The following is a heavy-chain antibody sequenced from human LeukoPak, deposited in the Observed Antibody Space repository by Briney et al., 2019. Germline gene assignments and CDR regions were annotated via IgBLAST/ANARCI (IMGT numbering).Heavy chain of an antibody. V-gene: IGHV3-13*04. Sequence: GGSLILSCAASGFTFSSYDMHWVRQGTGKGLEWVSVIGTAGDTYYPGSVKGRFAISRENDKNSLYLQMNSLRAGDTAVYYCARSEAHGYRYFDLWGRGTLVTVSS. D-gene: IGHD2-8*01. CDR3: ARSEAHGYRYFDL. J-gene: IGHJ2*01. CDR2: IGTAGDT. CDR1: GFTFSSYD.